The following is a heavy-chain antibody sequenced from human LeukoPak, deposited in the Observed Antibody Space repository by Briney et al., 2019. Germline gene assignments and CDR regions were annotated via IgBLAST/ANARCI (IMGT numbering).Heavy chain of an antibody. CDR2: INPNSGGT. CDR3: ARVKWREWELQPDAFDI. V-gene: IGHV1-2*02. D-gene: IGHD1-26*01. CDR1: GYTFTGYY. J-gene: IGHJ3*02. Sequence: ASVKVSCKASGYTFTGYYMHWVRQAPGQGLEWMGWINPNSGGTNYAQKVQGRVTMTRDTSVSTAYMELSRLRSDDTAVYYCARVKWREWELQPDAFDIWGQGTMVTVSS.